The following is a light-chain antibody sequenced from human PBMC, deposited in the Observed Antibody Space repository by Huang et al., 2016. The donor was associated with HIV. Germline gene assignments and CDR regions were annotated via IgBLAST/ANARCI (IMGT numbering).Light chain of an antibody. CDR2: AAS. CDR1: QHIGRL. Sequence: DIQMTQSPASLSASVGDRVIITFRASQHIGRLLNWYQKRPGQAPRLLISAASTLQSGGPPRFSGRGSGTEFTLTISSLLPEDFGTYYCQQSYSPSPFTFGQGTNLDIK. V-gene: IGKV1-39*01. J-gene: IGKJ2*01. CDR3: QQSYSPSPFT.